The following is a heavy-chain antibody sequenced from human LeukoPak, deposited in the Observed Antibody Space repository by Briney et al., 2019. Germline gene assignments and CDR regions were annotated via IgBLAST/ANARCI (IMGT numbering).Heavy chain of an antibody. Sequence: GASVKVSCKASGYTFTSYYMHWVRQAPGQGLEWMGIINPSGGSTSYAQKFQGRVTMTRDTSTSTVYMELSSLGSEDTTVYYCARGGLVLLWFGELGIDWLDPWGQGTLVTVS. J-gene: IGHJ5*02. CDR1: GYTFTSYY. V-gene: IGHV1-46*01. CDR2: INPSGGST. D-gene: IGHD3-10*01. CDR3: ARGGLVLLWFGELGIDWLDP.